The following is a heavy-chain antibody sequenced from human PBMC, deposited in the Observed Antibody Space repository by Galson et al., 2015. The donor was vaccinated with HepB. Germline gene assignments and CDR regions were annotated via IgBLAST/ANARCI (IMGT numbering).Heavy chain of an antibody. CDR1: GPSFPSHG. D-gene: IGHD3-10*01. CDR3: ARWLGDLSSLDY. V-gene: IGHV3-33*01. J-gene: IGHJ4*02. CDR2: IWFDGSKR. Sequence: SLRLSCAASGPSFPSHGMHWVRQAPGKGLEWVALIWFDGSKRYYVDSVKDRFTISRDNSKNIVYLEMNSLRAEDTAVYFCARWLGDLSSLDYWGQGIVVTVSS.